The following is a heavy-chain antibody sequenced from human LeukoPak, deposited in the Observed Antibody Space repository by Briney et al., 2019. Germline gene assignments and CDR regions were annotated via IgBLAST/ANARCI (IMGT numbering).Heavy chain of an antibody. CDR1: GFTFSSYA. CDR3: ASTSRYYYGSGPWEDWFDP. Sequence: GGSLRLSCAASGFTFSSYAMHWVRQAPGKGLEWVAVISYDGSNKYYADSVKGRFTISRDNSKNTLYLQMNSLRAEDTAVYYCASTSRYYYGSGPWEDWFDPWGQGTLVTVSS. CDR2: ISYDGSNK. J-gene: IGHJ5*02. V-gene: IGHV3-30-3*01. D-gene: IGHD3-10*01.